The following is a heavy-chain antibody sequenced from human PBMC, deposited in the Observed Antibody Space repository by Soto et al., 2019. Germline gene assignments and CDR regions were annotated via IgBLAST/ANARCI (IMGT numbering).Heavy chain of an antibody. CDR3: ARDGSGSSHYFDY. Sequence: QVQLVESGGGVVQPGRSLRLSCAASGFTFSSYGMHWVRQAPGKGLEWVAVIWYDGSNKYYADSVKGRFTISRDNSKNTLFLQMNSLRADDTAVYHCARDGSGSSHYFDYWGPGSLVTGSS. CDR2: IWYDGSNK. J-gene: IGHJ4*02. V-gene: IGHV3-33*01. CDR1: GFTFSSYG. D-gene: IGHD1-26*01.